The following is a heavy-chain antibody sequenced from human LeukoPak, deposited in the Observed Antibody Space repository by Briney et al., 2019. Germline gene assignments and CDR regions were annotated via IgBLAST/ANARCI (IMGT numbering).Heavy chain of an antibody. V-gene: IGHV3-74*03. CDR3: TRSGYSNGYDY. D-gene: IGHD2-15*01. Sequence: GGSLRLSCVASGFTFSGHWMHWVRQVPGKGLMAVSRITPDGNAAAYADSVKGRFTISRDNAKNTLYLEMNSLTAEDTALYHCTRSGYSNGYDYWGQATLVTVSS. CDR1: GFTFSGHW. J-gene: IGHJ4*02. CDR2: ITPDGNAA.